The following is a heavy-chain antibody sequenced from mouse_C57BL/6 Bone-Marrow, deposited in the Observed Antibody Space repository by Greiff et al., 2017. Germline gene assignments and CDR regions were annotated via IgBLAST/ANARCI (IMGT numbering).Heavy chain of an antibody. D-gene: IGHD1-1*01. V-gene: IGHV1-64*01. J-gene: IGHJ3*01. CDR1: GYTFTSYW. CDR3: ARYPTYYYGSSPLAY. CDR2: IHPNSGST. Sequence: QVQLQQPGAELVKPGASVKLSCKASGYTFTSYWMPWVKQRPGQGLEWIGMIHPNSGSTNYNEKFKSKATLTVEKSSSTAYMQLSSPTSEDSAVYYCARYPTYYYGSSPLAYWGQGTLVTVSA.